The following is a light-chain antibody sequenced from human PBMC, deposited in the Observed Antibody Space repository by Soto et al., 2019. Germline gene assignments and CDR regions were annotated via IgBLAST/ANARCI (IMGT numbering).Light chain of an antibody. CDR2: AAS. CDR1: QSITYY. CDR3: QQSYSTPIT. V-gene: IGKV1-39*01. J-gene: IGKJ5*01. Sequence: DIQMTQSPSSLSASVGDRVAITCRASQSITYYLNWYQQIPGKAPKVLIYAASNLQSGVPSRFSGSGSGTDFTLTISSLQLEDFVTYYCQQSYSTPITFGQGTRLEIK.